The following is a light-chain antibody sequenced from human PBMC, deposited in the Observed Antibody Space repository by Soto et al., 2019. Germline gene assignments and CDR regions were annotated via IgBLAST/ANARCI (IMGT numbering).Light chain of an antibody. CDR1: ANDY. CDR3: ISFLTRTAPML. CDR2: EVT. V-gene: IGLV2-14*01. J-gene: IGLJ2*01. Sequence: SVLAQPASVSGSPGQSVTISCSGSANDYVSWYQHHPGKAPKLLLYEVTHRPSGVSHRFSGSKSGNTASLTISGLQPEDEAHYYCISFLTRTAPMLFGGGTQLTVL.